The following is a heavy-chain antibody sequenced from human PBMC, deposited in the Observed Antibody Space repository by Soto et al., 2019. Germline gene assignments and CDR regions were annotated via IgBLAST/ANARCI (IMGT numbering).Heavy chain of an antibody. J-gene: IGHJ4*02. V-gene: IGHV1-2*02. Sequence: GASVKVSCKASGYTFTDYYIQWVLQAPGQGLEYMGWISPKSGGAAVAQRFGDRVTMTRDTSGRLVYLHLSSLTSDDTAVYFCARCHRGLRWHLDYWGQGTLVTVSS. CDR2: ISPKSGGA. CDR3: ARCHRGLRWHLDY. CDR1: GYTFTDYY.